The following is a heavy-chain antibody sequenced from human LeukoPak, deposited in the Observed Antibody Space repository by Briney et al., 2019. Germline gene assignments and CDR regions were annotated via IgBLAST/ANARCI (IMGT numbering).Heavy chain of an antibody. Sequence: SETLSLTCSVSGGSISTYYWTWIRQSPGKGLEWIGYIYYNGSTNYSPSLKSRVTISVDASKSQFSLKLTSVTAADTAVYYCARQSRGIAVAGLDYWGQGSRVTVSS. CDR3: ARQSRGIAVAGLDY. CDR2: IYYNGST. CDR1: GGSISTYY. D-gene: IGHD6-19*01. V-gene: IGHV4-59*08. J-gene: IGHJ4*02.